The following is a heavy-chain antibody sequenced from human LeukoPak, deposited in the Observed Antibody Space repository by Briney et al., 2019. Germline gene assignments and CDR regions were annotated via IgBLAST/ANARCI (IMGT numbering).Heavy chain of an antibody. V-gene: IGHV3-23*01. CDR1: GFTFSSYA. D-gene: IGHD5-18*01. CDR3: ARGQYSYGFRYFDY. J-gene: IGHJ4*02. Sequence: GGSLRLSCAASGFTFSSYAMSWVRQAPGKGLEWVSAISGSGGSTYYADSVKGRFTISRDNAKNSLYLQMNSLRAEDTAVYYCARGQYSYGFRYFDYWGQGTLVTVSS. CDR2: ISGSGGST.